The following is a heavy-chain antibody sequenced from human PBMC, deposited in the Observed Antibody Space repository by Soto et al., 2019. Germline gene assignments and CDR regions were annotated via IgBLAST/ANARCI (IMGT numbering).Heavy chain of an antibody. CDR2: IKQDGSVK. V-gene: IGHV3-7*01. CDR3: VRNRELGLGRYFDS. J-gene: IGHJ4*02. Sequence: GGSLRLSCTASGFTFSSYWMSWVRQAPGMGLEWVANIKQDGSVKYYVDSVKGRFTISRDNAKNSLYLQTNSLRAEDTAVYYCVRNRELGLGRYFDSWGQGTLVTVSS. D-gene: IGHD7-27*01. CDR1: GFTFSSYW.